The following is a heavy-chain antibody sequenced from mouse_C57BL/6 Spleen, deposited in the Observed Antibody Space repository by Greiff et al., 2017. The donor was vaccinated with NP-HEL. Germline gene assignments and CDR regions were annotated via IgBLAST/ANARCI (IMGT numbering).Heavy chain of an antibody. Sequence: VQLQQSGAELVRPGASVKLSCTASGFNIKDDYMHWVKQRPEQGLEWIGWIEPENGDTEYASKFQGKATITADTSSNTAYLQLSSLTSEDTAVYYCTLLYYDYSAWFAYWGQGTLVTVSA. CDR2: IEPENGDT. CDR3: TLLYYDYSAWFAY. J-gene: IGHJ3*01. D-gene: IGHD2-4*01. V-gene: IGHV14-4*01. CDR1: GFNIKDDY.